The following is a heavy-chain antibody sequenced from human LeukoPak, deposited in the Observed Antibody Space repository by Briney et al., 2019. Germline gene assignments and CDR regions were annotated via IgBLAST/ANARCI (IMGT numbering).Heavy chain of an antibody. CDR2: IYSGGST. J-gene: IGHJ4*01. Sequence: PGGSLRLSCAASGFIVSSNYMSWVRQAPGKGLEWVSIIYSGGSTFYADSVKGRFTISRDNSKNTLYLQMNSLRADDTAVYYCAGGLSAPGSIGYWGRGTLVTVSS. D-gene: IGHD6-13*01. CDR1: GFIVSSNY. CDR3: AGGLSAPGSIGY. V-gene: IGHV3-53*01.